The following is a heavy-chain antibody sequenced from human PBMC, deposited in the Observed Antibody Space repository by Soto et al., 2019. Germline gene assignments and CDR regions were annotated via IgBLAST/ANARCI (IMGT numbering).Heavy chain of an antibody. CDR2: ISYDGSNK. CDR3: AKDRMRYYYGMDV. Sequence: QVQLVESGGGVVQPGRSLRLSCAASGFTFSSYGMHWVRQAPGKGLEWVAVISYDGSNKYYADSVKGRFTISRDNSKNTLYLQMNSLRAEETAVYYCAKDRMRYYYGMDVWGQGTTVTVSS. J-gene: IGHJ6*02. CDR1: GFTFSSYG. V-gene: IGHV3-30*18.